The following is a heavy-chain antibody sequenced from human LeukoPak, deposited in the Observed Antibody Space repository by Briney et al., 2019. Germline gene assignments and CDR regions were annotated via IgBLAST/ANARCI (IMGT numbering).Heavy chain of an antibody. CDR1: GFTFDDYA. V-gene: IGHV3-9*01. Sequence: GGSLRLSCAASGFTFDDYAMHWVRQAPGKGLEWVSSISWNSGSIGYADSVKGRFTISRDNAKNSLYLQMNSLRAEDTALYYCAKDRSYGSGSSRGFDYWGQGTLVTVSS. CDR2: ISWNSGSI. J-gene: IGHJ4*02. D-gene: IGHD3-10*01. CDR3: AKDRSYGSGSSRGFDY.